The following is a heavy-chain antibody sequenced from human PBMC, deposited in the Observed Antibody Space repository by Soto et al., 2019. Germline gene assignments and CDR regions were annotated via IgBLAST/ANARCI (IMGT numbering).Heavy chain of an antibody. V-gene: IGHV1-24*01. D-gene: IGHD3-10*01. J-gene: IGHJ6*03. CDR1: GYTLTELS. CDR3: ATGGGLPHNGSGSYYIYYYYYMDV. CDR2: FDPEDGET. Sequence: ASVKVSCKVSGYTLTELSMHWVRQAPGKGLEWMGGFDPEDGETIYAQKFQGRVTMTEDTSTDTAYMELSSLRSEDTALYYCATGGGLPHNGSGSYYIYYYYYMDVWGKGTTVTVSS.